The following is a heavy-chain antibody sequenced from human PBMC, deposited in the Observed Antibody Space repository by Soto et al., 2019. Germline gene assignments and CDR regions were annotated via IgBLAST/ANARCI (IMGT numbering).Heavy chain of an antibody. CDR2: ISAYNGNT. CDR3: ARGIVVVPAAHVGHYYYGMDV. Sequence: ASVKVSCKASGYTFTSYGISWERQAPGQGLEWMGWISAYNGNTNYAQKLQGRVTMTTDTSTSTAYMELRSLRSDDTAVYYCARGIVVVPAAHVGHYYYGMDVWGQGTTVTVSS. CDR1: GYTFTSYG. V-gene: IGHV1-18*01. J-gene: IGHJ6*02. D-gene: IGHD2-2*01.